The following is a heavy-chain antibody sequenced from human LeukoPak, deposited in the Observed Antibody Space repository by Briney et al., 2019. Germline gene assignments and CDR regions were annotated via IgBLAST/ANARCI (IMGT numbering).Heavy chain of an antibody. CDR1: GFTFSTYA. Sequence: GGSLRLSCAASGFTFSTYAMSWVRQAPGQGLEWVSSISGDGGSTYYAESVKGRFIISRDNSKNTLYLQMNSLRAEDTAVYYCAKRPDCSTSNCFRFEYWGQGTLVTVSS. CDR2: ISGDGGST. D-gene: IGHD2-21*01. J-gene: IGHJ4*02. V-gene: IGHV3-23*01. CDR3: AKRPDCSTSNCFRFEY.